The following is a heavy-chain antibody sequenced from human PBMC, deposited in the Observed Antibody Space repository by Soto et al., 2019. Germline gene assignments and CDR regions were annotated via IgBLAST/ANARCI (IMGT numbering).Heavy chain of an antibody. CDR2: INHSGST. D-gene: IGHD2-15*01. Sequence: SETLSLTCAVYGGSFSGYYWSWIRQPPGKGLEWIGEINHSGSTNYNPSLKSRVTISVDTSKNQFSLKLSSATAADTAVYYCARGLHFDYWGQGTLVTVSS. J-gene: IGHJ4*02. CDR3: ARGLHFDY. CDR1: GGSFSGYY. V-gene: IGHV4-34*01.